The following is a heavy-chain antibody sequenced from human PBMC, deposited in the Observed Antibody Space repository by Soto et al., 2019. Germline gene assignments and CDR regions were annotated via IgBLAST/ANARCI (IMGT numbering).Heavy chain of an antibody. V-gene: IGHV3-15*01. Sequence: GGSLRLSCAASGFTFSNAWMSWVRQAPGKGLEWVGRIKSKTDGGTTDYADPVKGRFTISRDDSNNTLYLQMNSLKTEDTAVYYCTTDQSITGTTGVWFDPWGQGTLVTVSS. CDR3: TTDQSITGTTGVWFDP. J-gene: IGHJ5*02. CDR1: GFTFSNAW. D-gene: IGHD1-7*01. CDR2: IKSKTDGGTT.